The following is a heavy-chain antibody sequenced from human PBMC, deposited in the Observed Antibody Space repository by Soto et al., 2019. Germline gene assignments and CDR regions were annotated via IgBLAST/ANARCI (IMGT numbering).Heavy chain of an antibody. CDR3: AKGGRIQLWFSEY. CDR1: GFTFSSYS. D-gene: IGHD5-18*01. J-gene: IGHJ4*02. CDR2: ISSSSSTI. V-gene: IGHV3-48*01. Sequence: GGSLRLSCAASGFTFSSYSMNWFRQAPGKGLEWVSYISSSSSTIYYADSVKGRFTISRDNAKNSLYLQMNSLRAEDTAVYYYAKGGRIQLWFSEYWDQGTLGTV.